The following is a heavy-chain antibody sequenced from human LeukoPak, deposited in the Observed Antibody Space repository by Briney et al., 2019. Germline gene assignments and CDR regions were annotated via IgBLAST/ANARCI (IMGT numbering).Heavy chain of an antibody. J-gene: IGHJ4*02. CDR3: ARDRELLFDY. Sequence: ASVKVSCQASTYTFTKYFTQWVRQAPGQGLEWMGWINTNTGTPTYAQGFTGRFVFSLDTSISTTYLQISSLKAEDTAMYYCARDRELLFDYWGQGTLVTVSS. CDR2: INTNTGTP. D-gene: IGHD1-7*01. CDR1: TYTFTKYF. V-gene: IGHV7-4-1*02.